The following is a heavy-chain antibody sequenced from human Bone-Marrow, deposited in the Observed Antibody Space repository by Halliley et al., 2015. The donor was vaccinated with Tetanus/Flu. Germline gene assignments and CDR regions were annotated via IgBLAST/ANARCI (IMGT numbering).Heavy chain of an antibody. CDR1: GFTFPLFW. CDR2: IYLGDSVT. Sequence: VQLVQSGAEVKKPGESLKISCQGSGFTFPLFWIAWVRQMPGKGLEWMGLIYLGDSVTRYSPSFQGQVTISADKSIGTAYLQWSSLKASDSAVYYCARTLSSQYFALDYWGQGTLVRVSS. CDR3: ARTLSSQYFALDY. J-gene: IGHJ4*02. V-gene: IGHV5-51*01. D-gene: IGHD2-15*01.